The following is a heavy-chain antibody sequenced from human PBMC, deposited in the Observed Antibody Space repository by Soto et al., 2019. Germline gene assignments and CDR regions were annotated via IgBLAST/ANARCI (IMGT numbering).Heavy chain of an antibody. Sequence: SGPTLVKPTETLTLTCTFSGFSLTTSGVTVGWIRQPPGKALEWLALIYWNNDQRYSPSLKSRLTITKDTSRNQVVLTMTNMDPVDTATYFCAHSSGRKGAFDYWGQGTLVTVSS. CDR1: GFSLTTSGVT. J-gene: IGHJ4*02. V-gene: IGHV2-5*01. CDR2: IYWNNDQ. CDR3: AHSSGRKGAFDY. D-gene: IGHD1-1*01.